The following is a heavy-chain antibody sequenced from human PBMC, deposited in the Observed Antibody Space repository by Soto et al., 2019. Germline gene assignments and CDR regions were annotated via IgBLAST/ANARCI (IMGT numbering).Heavy chain of an antibody. CDR3: AKDQWWEVPHYLDD. V-gene: IGHV3-23*01. CDR2: ISGSGGRT. Sequence: GSLRLSCAASGFTFSTYAMTWVRQAPGKGLEWLSTISGSGGRTFYADSVKGRFTNSRDNFKSTLYLQMDGLRVEDTAIYYCAKDQWWEVPHYLDDWGQGAQVTVSS. CDR1: GFTFSTYA. J-gene: IGHJ4*02. D-gene: IGHD1-26*01.